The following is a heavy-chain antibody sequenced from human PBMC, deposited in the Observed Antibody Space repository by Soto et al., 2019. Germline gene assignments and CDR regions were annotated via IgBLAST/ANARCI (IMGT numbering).Heavy chain of an antibody. CDR1: TFTFSRYS. D-gene: IGHD4-17*01. CDR3: ARVASQREVTTYAFDI. CDR2: ITSGSSTM. V-gene: IGHV3-48*01. Sequence: GGSLRLSCAASTFTFSRYSMNWVRQAPGKGLEWISYITSGSSTMYYADSVKGRFTISRDNAKNSLFLQMNSLRAEDTAVYYCARVASQREVTTYAFDIWGQGTMVTVSS. J-gene: IGHJ3*02.